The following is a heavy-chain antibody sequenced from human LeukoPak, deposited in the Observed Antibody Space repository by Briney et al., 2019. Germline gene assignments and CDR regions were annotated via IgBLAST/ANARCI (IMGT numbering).Heavy chain of an antibody. J-gene: IGHJ4*02. Sequence: GGSLRLSCAASGFTFSSCAMSWVRQAPGRGLEGVSAIRGSGGSTYYADSVKGRFTISRDNSKNTLYLQMNSLRAEDTAVYYCAKDILLHGDYVFDYWGQGTLVTVSS. CDR2: IRGSGGST. CDR3: AKDILLHGDYVFDY. D-gene: IGHD4-17*01. CDR1: GFTFSSCA. V-gene: IGHV3-23*01.